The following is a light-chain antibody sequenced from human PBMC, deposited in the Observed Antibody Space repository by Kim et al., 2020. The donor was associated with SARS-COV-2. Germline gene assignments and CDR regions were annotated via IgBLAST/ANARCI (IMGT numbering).Light chain of an antibody. Sequence: EIVMTQSPATLSVSPGERATLSCRASQSVSMNLAWYQQKPGQAPRLLIYAAITRATGIPARFSGGGSGTEFTLTISSLQSEDFATYYCQTYNHWPLLTFGGGTKVDIK. CDR1: QSVSMN. V-gene: IGKV3D-15*01. J-gene: IGKJ4*01. CDR2: AAI. CDR3: QTYNHWPLLT.